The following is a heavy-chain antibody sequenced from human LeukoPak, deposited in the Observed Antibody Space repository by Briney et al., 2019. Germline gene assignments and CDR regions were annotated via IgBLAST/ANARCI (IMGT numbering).Heavy chain of an antibody. D-gene: IGHD4-11*01. CDR2: IYPGDSDT. CDR3: ARRLDHDYSVGKGRYCFDY. V-gene: IGHV5-51*01. J-gene: IGHJ4*02. Sequence: PGESLKISCEGSGYGFSNYWIGWIRQMPGKGLEYMGIIYPGDSDTGYSPSFQGQVTISVDKSISTAYLQWSSLKTSDTAIYFCARRLDHDYSVGKGRYCFDYWGQGTLVTVSS. CDR1: GYGFSNYW.